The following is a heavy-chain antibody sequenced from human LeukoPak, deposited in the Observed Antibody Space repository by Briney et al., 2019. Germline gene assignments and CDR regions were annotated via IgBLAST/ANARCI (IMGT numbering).Heavy chain of an antibody. CDR3: ARGSYSGYDYFDY. Sequence: PSETLSLTCTVSGGSISGGSYYCHWIRQPAGKGLEWIGRIYTSGSTNYNPSLESRVTISVDTSKNQFSLKLSSVTAADTAVYYCARGSYSGYDYFDYWGQGALVTVSS. V-gene: IGHV4-61*02. D-gene: IGHD5-12*01. CDR1: GGSISGGSYY. CDR2: IYTSGST. J-gene: IGHJ4*02.